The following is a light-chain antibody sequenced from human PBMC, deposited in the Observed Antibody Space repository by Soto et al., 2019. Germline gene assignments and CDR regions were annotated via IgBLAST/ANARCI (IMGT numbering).Light chain of an antibody. Sequence: EIVLTQSPCTLSLSPGERATLSCRASQSLSSSYLVWYQQKPGQAPRLLIYGASSRATGIPDRFSGSGSGTDFTLAISRLESEDFAVYYCQQYGSSPGTFGQGTKVDIK. CDR2: GAS. CDR1: QSLSSSY. CDR3: QQYGSSPGT. J-gene: IGKJ1*01. V-gene: IGKV3-20*01.